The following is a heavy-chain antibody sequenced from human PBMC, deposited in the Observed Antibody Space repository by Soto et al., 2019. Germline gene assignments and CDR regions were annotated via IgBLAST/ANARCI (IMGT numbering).Heavy chain of an antibody. D-gene: IGHD5-18*01. V-gene: IGHV3-48*03. J-gene: IGHJ6*02. CDR3: ARDYSYGYYYYYGMDV. CDR2: ISSSGSTI. CDR1: GFTFSSYE. Sequence: EVQLVESGGGLVQPGGSLRLSCAASGFTFSSYEMNWVRQAPGKGLEWVSYISSSGSTIYYADSVKGRFTISRDNAKNSLYLQMNSRRAEDTAVYYCARDYSYGYYYYYGMDVWGQGTTVTVSS.